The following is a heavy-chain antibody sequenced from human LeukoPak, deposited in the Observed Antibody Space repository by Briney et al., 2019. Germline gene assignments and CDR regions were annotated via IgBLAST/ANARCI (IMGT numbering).Heavy chain of an antibody. V-gene: IGHV3-23*01. CDR2: ISGSGGST. D-gene: IGHD4-23*01. J-gene: IGHJ4*02. CDR1: GFTFSSYA. Sequence: QPGASLRLSCAASGFTFSSYAMSWVRQAPGKGLEWVSAISGSGGSTYHADSVKGRFTISRDNSKNTLYLQMNSLRAEDTAVYYCAKDLYGGNRFDYWGQGTLVTVSS. CDR3: AKDLYGGNRFDY.